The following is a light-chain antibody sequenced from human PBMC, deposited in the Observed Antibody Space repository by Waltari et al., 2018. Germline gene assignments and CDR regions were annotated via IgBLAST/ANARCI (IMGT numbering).Light chain of an antibody. J-gene: IGKJ4*01. CDR1: QSISSY. CDR2: AAS. CDR3: QQSYSTPLT. Sequence: DIQLTQSPSSLSASVGDRVNITCRASQSISSYLNWYQHKPGKAPKLLIYAASSLQSGVPSRFSGSGSGTDFTLTISSLQPEDFATYYCQQSYSTPLTFGGGTKVEIK. V-gene: IGKV1-39*01.